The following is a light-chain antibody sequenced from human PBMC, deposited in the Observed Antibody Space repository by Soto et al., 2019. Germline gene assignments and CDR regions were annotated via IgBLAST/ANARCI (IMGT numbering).Light chain of an antibody. CDR3: QHYNSYSEA. Sequence: DIQMTQSHSTLSASVGRRLTITCRASESISNFLAWYQQKPGKAPNLVIYKASTLKSGVPSRFSGSGSGTEFTLTISSLQPDDFATYYCQHYNSYSEAFGQGTKVDIK. V-gene: IGKV1-5*03. CDR2: KAS. CDR1: ESISNF. J-gene: IGKJ1*01.